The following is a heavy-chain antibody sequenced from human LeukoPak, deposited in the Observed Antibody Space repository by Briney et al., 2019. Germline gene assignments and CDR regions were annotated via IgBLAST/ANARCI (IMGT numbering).Heavy chain of an antibody. J-gene: IGHJ4*02. CDR2: ISSSTYI. CDR3: ARELRSAWYYFDY. CDR1: GFTFSSYS. D-gene: IGHD6-19*01. V-gene: IGHV3-21*01. Sequence: GGSLRLSCAASGFTFSSYSMNWVRQAPGKGLEWVSSISSSTYIYYADSVKGRFTISRGNAKNSLYLQMNSLRAEDTAVYYCARELRSAWYYFDYWGQGTLVTVSS.